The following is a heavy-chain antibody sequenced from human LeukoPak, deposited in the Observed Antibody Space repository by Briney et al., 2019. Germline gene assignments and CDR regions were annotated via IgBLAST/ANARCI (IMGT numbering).Heavy chain of an antibody. J-gene: IGHJ6*03. V-gene: IGHV4-34*01. D-gene: IGHD3-10*01. CDR1: GGSFSGYY. Sequence: PSETLSLTCAVYGGSFSGYYWSWIRQPPGKGLEWIGSIYYSGSTNYNPSLKSRVTISVDTSKNQFSLKLSSVTAADTAVYYCARGKSNMVRGVIGYYYYMDVWGKGTTVTVSS. CDR3: ARGKSNMVRGVIGYYYYMDV. CDR2: IYYSGST.